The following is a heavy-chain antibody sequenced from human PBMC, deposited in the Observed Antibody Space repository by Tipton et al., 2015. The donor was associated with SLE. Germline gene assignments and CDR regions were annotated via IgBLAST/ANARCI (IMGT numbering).Heavy chain of an antibody. V-gene: IGHV4-38-2*01. Sequence: TLSLTCGVSGYSISSGYYWGWIRQPPGKGLEWIGSMFHSGNTYHNPSLKSRVTISIDTSKNQFSLRLSSVTAADTAVYYCARHFEAAMASNFDYWGQGTLVTVSS. J-gene: IGHJ4*02. D-gene: IGHD5-18*01. CDR1: GYSISSGYY. CDR3: ARHFEAAMASNFDY. CDR2: MFHSGNT.